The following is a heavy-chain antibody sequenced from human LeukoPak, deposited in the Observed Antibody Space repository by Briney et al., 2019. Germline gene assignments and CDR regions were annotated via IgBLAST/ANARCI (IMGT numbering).Heavy chain of an antibody. V-gene: IGHV3-11*04. D-gene: IGHD6-19*01. J-gene: IGHJ6*02. Sequence: PGGSLRLSCAASGFTFSDYYMSWIRQAPGKGLEWVSYISSSGSTIYYADSVKGRFTISRGDSKNTLYLQMNSLRAEDTAMYYCAKPIAVAGLYYYYGMDVWGQGTTVTVSS. CDR2: ISSSGSTI. CDR3: AKPIAVAGLYYYYGMDV. CDR1: GFTFSDYY.